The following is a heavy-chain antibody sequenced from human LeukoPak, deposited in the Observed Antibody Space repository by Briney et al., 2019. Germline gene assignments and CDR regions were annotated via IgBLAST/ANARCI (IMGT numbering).Heavy chain of an antibody. CDR2: IKQDGSEK. CDR3: ARCRYGGKTYYFDY. D-gene: IGHD4-23*01. Sequence: PGGSLRLSCAASGFTFSSYWMSWVRQAPGKGLEWVANIKQDGSEKYYVDSVKGRFTISRDNAKNSLYLQMNSLRAEDTAVYYCARCRYGGKTYYFDYWGQGTLVTVSS. V-gene: IGHV3-7*01. J-gene: IGHJ4*02. CDR1: GFTFSSYW.